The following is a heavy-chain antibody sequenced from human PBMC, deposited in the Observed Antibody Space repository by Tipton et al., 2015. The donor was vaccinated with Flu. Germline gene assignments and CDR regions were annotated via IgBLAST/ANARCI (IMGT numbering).Heavy chain of an antibody. CDR1: GFTFSSYW. V-gene: IGHV3-7*01. Sequence: SLRLSCAASGFTFSSYWMSWVRQAPGKGLEWVAKIKQDGSEKNYVDSVKGRFTISRDNAKNSLFLQMNSLGVEDTAVYYCARDRTAAGWGQGTLVTVS. D-gene: IGHD6-13*01. CDR2: IKQDGSEK. J-gene: IGHJ4*02. CDR3: ARDRTAAG.